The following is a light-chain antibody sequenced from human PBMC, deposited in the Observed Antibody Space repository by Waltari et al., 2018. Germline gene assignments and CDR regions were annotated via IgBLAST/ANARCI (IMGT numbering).Light chain of an antibody. J-gene: IGLJ2*01. V-gene: IGLV2-8*01. Sequence: QSALTQPPSASGSPGQSVTISCTGTTSDVGDYVSWYQQHPGKAPKLMIPEVTKRPAGVPDRFSGSKSGNTASLTVAGLQAEDEADEYCSSYAGSNNLVFGGGTKLTV. CDR1: TSDVGDY. CDR2: EVT. CDR3: SSYAGSNNLV.